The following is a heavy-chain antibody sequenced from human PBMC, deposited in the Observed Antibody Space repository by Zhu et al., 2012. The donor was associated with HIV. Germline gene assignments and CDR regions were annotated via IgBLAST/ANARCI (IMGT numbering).Heavy chain of an antibody. D-gene: IGHD3-22*01. J-gene: IGHJ3*02. CDR2: INHSGST. CDR3: ASLDYYDSGGYYYAAFDI. V-gene: IGHV4-34*01. Sequence: QVHLHQWGAGLLKPSETLSLTCAVYGGSFSGYYWNWIRQPPGKGLEWIGEINHSGSTNYNPSLKSRVTISVDTSKNQFSLKLSSVTAADTAVYYCASLDYYDSGGYYYAAFDIWGQGQWSPSLQ. CDR1: GGSFSGYY.